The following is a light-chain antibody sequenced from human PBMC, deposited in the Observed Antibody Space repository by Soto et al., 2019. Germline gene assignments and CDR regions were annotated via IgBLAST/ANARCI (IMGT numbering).Light chain of an antibody. Sequence: EIVLTQSPGTLSLSPGERATLSCRASQSVSSSYLARYQQKAGQAPRLLIYATSSRATGIPDRFSGSGSGTDFTLTISRLEPEDFAVYYCQQYDNSLWTFGQGTKVDIK. CDR3: QQYDNSLWT. J-gene: IGKJ1*01. CDR2: ATS. CDR1: QSVSSSY. V-gene: IGKV3-20*01.